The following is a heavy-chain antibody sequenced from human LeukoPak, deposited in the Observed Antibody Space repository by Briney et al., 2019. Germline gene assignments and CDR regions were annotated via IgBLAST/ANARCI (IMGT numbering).Heavy chain of an antibody. D-gene: IGHD3-9*01. CDR3: ARVEDIFPLDY. J-gene: IGHJ4*02. Sequence: ASVKVSCKPLGYNFIIYGISWVRQAPGQGLEWMGGISAKNGNTKYAQRFQGRVTMTTDTSTSTAYMELRSLRSDDTAVYYCARVEDIFPLDYWGQGTLVTVSS. CDR1: GYNFIIYG. CDR2: ISAKNGNT. V-gene: IGHV1-18*01.